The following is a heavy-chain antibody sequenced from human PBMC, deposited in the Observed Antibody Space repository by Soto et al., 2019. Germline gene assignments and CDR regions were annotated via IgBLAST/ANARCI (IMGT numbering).Heavy chain of an antibody. CDR2: IYYSGST. V-gene: IGHV4-31*01. Sequence: QVQLQESGPGLVKPSQTLSLTCTVSGGSISSGGYYWSWIRQHPGKGLEWIGYIYYSGSTYYNPSLKSPVTISADTSQHPSSLPLRSAPAAVPALYSCARDALYRHHGGLSRFDPWGPGTLVTVSS. J-gene: IGHJ5*02. CDR3: ARDALYRHHGGLSRFDP. D-gene: IGHD3-10*01. CDR1: GGSISSGGYY.